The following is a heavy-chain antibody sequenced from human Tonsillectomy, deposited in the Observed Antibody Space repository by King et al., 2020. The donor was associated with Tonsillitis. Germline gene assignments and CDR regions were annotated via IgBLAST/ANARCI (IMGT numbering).Heavy chain of an antibody. J-gene: IGHJ1*01. CDR1: GYTFSNYH. D-gene: IGHD4-17*01. CDR3: ASPENDYGDYTTYFPH. CDR2: INPSGNTT. V-gene: IGHV1-46*01. Sequence: VQLVESGAEVKKPGASVKVSCKASGYTFSNYHMHWVRQAPGQGLEWMGIINPSGNTTTYAQNFQGRVTMTRDTSTSTVYMELSSLRSEDTAVYYCASPENDYGDYTTYFPHWGQGTLVTVSS.